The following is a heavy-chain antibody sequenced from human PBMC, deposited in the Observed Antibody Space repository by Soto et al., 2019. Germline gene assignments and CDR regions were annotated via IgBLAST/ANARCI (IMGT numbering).Heavy chain of an antibody. D-gene: IGHD3-3*01. CDR2: ISYDGSNK. CDR3: ARVGVVNVCYYGMDV. V-gene: IGHV3-30-3*01. CDR1: GFTFSSYA. Sequence: QPGGSLRLSCAASGFTFSSYAMHWVRQAPGKGLEWVAVISYDGSNKYYADSVKGRFTISRDNSKNTLYLQMNSLRAEDTAVYYCARVGVVNVCYYGMDVWGQGTTVTVSS. J-gene: IGHJ6*02.